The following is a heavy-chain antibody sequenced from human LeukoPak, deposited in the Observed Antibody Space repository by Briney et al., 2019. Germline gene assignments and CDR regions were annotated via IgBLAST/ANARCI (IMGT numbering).Heavy chain of an antibody. D-gene: IGHD6-13*01. CDR2: ISAYKCNT. CDR1: GYTFTSYC. Sequence: GASVKVSCKASGYTFTSYCISWVRQAPGQGLEGMVWISAYKCNTNYAQKLQGRVTMTTDTSTSTAYMELRRLRSDDTAVYYCAWGPREPSPYSSRGGWFDPWGQGTLVTVSS. J-gene: IGHJ5*02. CDR3: AWGPREPSPYSSRGGWFDP. V-gene: IGHV1-18*01.